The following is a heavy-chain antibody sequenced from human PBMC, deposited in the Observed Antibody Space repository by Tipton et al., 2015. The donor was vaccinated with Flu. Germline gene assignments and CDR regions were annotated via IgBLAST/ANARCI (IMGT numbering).Heavy chain of an antibody. CDR2: IFHYGNT. Sequence: TLSLTCIVSGGSISISNYYWSWIRQSPGKGLDYIGRIFHYGNTYYNPSLKSRVSISIDTSRNQFSLNLRSVTAADTAIYYCARREFYYDTSGQGFDHWGQGIMVTVS. CDR1: GGSISISNYY. D-gene: IGHD3-22*01. CDR3: ARREFYYDTSGQGFDH. V-gene: IGHV4-39*01. J-gene: IGHJ4*02.